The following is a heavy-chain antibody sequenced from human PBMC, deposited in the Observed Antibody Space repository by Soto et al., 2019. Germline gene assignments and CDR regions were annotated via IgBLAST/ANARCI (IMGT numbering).Heavy chain of an antibody. CDR2: IYYSGST. Sequence: QVQLQESGPGLVKPSQTLSLTCTVSGGSISSADYYWSWIRQPPGKGLEWIGYIYYSGSTYYNPSLKSRVNRSVDPSTRHFYLHLGSVTAADTAVYYCASVSMTPVLTDAFDIWGQGPVVTVSS. CDR3: ASVSMTPVLTDAFDI. D-gene: IGHD4-17*01. V-gene: IGHV4-30-4*01. CDR1: GGSISSADYY. J-gene: IGHJ3*02.